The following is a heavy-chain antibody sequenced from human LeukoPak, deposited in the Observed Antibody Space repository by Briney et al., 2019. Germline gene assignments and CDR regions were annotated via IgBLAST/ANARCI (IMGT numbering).Heavy chain of an antibody. Sequence: PSETLSLTCTVSGGSISGSSFYWGWIRQPPGKGLEWIGDIYYSGTTYYNPSLKSRVTISVNTSKNQFSLKLSSVTAADTAVYYCARASEYYDFWSGYYFDYWGQGTLVTVSS. V-gene: IGHV4-39*07. J-gene: IGHJ4*02. D-gene: IGHD3-3*01. CDR3: ARASEYYDFWSGYYFDY. CDR2: IYYSGTT. CDR1: GGSISGSSFY.